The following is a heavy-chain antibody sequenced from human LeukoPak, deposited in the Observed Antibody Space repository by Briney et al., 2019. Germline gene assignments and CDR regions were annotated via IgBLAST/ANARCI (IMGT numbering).Heavy chain of an antibody. CDR3: ARDYGSGSYPMN. CDR1: GGSISSGGYS. CDR2: IYHSGST. J-gene: IGHJ4*02. Sequence: PSETLSLTCAVSGGSISSGGYSWSWIRQPPGKGLEWIGYIYHSGSTYYNPSLKSRVTISVDRSKNQFSLRLSSVTAADTAVYYCARDYGSGSYPMNWGQGTLVTVSS. D-gene: IGHD3-10*01. V-gene: IGHV4-30-2*01.